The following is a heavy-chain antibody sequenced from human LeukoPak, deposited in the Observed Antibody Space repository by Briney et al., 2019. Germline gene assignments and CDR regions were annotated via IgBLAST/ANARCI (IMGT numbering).Heavy chain of an antibody. J-gene: IGHJ3*02. V-gene: IGHV5-51*01. CDR3: ARLSRMATTLDAFDI. Sequence: GESLKISCRGSGYSFTSYWIGWVRQMPGKGLEWMGIIYPGDSDIRYSPSFQGQVTISADKSISTAYLQWSSLKASDTAMYYCARLSRMATTLDAFDIWGQGTMVTVSS. CDR1: GYSFTSYW. D-gene: IGHD5-24*01. CDR2: IYPGDSDI.